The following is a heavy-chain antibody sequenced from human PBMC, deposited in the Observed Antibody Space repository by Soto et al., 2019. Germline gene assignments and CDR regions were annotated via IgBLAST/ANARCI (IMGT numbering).Heavy chain of an antibody. CDR2: IYYSGST. V-gene: IGHV4-59*11. CDR3: ARDDGDYGVDY. CDR1: GDSLRGQS. Sequence: SETLSLTCAVVGDSLRGQSWNWIRQSPGKGLEWIGYIYYSGSTNYNPSLKSRVTISVDTSKNQFSLKLSSVTAADTAVYYCARDDGDYGVDYWGQGTLVTVSS. D-gene: IGHD4-17*01. J-gene: IGHJ4*02.